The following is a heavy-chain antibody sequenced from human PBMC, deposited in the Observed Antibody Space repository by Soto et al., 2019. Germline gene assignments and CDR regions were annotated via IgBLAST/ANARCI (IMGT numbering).Heavy chain of an antibody. J-gene: IGHJ6*03. V-gene: IGHV3-74*01. Sequence: GGSLRLSCAASGFTFSSYWMHWVRQAPGKGLVWVSRINSDGSSTSYADSVKGRFTISRDNAKNTLYLQMNSLRAEDTAVYYCARRYSNYPPHYYYYYMDVWGKGTTVTVSS. CDR1: GFTFSSYW. CDR3: ARRYSNYPPHYYYYYMDV. D-gene: IGHD4-4*01. CDR2: INSDGSST.